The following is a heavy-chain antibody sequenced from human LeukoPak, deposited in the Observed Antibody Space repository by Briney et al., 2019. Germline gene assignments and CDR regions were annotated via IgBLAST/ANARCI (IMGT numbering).Heavy chain of an antibody. J-gene: IGHJ4*02. CDR1: GGSISSYS. CDR2: IYYSGST. CDR3: ARDLAI. V-gene: IGHV4-59*01. D-gene: IGHD5-18*01. Sequence: SETLSLTCTVSGGSISSYSWSWIRQPPGKGLEWIGYIYYSGSTNYNPSLKSRVTISVDTSKNQFSLKLSSVTAADTAVYYCARDLAIWGQGTLVTVSS.